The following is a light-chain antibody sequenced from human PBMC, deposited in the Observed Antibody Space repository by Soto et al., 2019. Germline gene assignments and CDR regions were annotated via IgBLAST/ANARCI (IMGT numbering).Light chain of an antibody. V-gene: IGKV1-39*01. CDR1: QSITKF. CDR3: QQSHTTPWT. J-gene: IGKJ1*01. CDR2: VAS. Sequence: DIQMTQFPSSLSASVGDRVTITCRASQSITKFLNWYQLKPGRAPNLLIYVASTLQSGVPSRFSGSGSGTEFTLTISSLQPEDFATYYCQQSHTTPWTFGHGTKVDIK.